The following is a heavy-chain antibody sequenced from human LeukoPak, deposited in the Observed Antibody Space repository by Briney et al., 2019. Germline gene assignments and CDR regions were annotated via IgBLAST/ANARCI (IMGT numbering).Heavy chain of an antibody. CDR3: AKVGRISDWYYYCMDV. D-gene: IGHD2-15*01. CDR1: GFTFSSYA. V-gene: IGHV3-23*01. CDR2: ISGSGGST. J-gene: IGHJ6*03. Sequence: GGSLRLSCAASGFTFSSYAMSWVRQAPGKGLEWVSGISGSGGSTVYVDSVKGRFTISRDNSKNTLYLQMNSLRVEDTAVYYCAKVGRISDWYYYCMDVWGKGTTVTVSS.